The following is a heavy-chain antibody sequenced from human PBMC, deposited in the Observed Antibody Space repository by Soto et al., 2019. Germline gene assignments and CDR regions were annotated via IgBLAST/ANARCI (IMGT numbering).Heavy chain of an antibody. J-gene: IGHJ3*02. V-gene: IGHV4-31*03. CDR3: ATQNTVHDAFDI. CDR1: GGSISSGIYY. CDR2: IYDSETT. Sequence: QVQLQESGPGLVKPSQTLFLTCTVSGGSISSGIYYWTWIRQHPGKGLEWIVYIYDSETTYYNSSIKRRLNVSLDTSKNQSSLKLSSVTAADTAVYYCATQNTVHDAFDIWGQGTMVTVSS.